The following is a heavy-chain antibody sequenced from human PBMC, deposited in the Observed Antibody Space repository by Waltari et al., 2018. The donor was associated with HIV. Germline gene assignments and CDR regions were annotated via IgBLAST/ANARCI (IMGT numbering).Heavy chain of an antibody. CDR2: INPDGTDT. CDR1: GFTFTTSW. Sequence: EVQLVESGGGLVQPGGSLRLSCAASGFTFTTSWAHWVRQAPGKGLVWVSRINPDGTDTRYADSVKGRFTISRDNAKNTVYLQVNSLRGEDTSVYYCARGKDCGGGTCDGYHYYGMDVWGQGTTVTVSS. V-gene: IGHV3-74*01. D-gene: IGHD2-15*01. CDR3: ARGKDCGGGTCDGYHYYGMDV. J-gene: IGHJ6*02.